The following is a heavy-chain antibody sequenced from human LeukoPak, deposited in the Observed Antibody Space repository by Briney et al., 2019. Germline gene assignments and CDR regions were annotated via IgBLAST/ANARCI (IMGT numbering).Heavy chain of an antibody. D-gene: IGHD3-16*02. J-gene: IGHJ4*02. CDR3: ARGSRGVWGSYRYDY. CDR1: GYTFTGYY. CDR2: INPNSGGT. V-gene: IGHV1-2*02. Sequence: PGASVKVSCKAYGYTFTGYYMHWVRQAPGQGLEWMGWINPNSGGTNYAQKFQGRVTMTRDTSISTAYMELSRLRSDDTAVYYCARGSRGVWGSYRYDYWGQGTLVTVSS.